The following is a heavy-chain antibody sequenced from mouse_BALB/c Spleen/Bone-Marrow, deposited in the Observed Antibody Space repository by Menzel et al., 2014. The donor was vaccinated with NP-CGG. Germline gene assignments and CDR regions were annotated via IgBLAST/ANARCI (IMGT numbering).Heavy chain of an antibody. D-gene: IGHD1-1*01. CDR1: GYAFTNYW. V-gene: IGHV1-54*01. Sequence: QVQLQQPGAELVRPGTSVKVSCKASGYAFTNYWIEWIKQRPGQGLEWIGVINPGSGGINYNEKFKGKATLTVDKSSSTAYMQLSSLTSDDSAVYFCARELVRGMDYWGQGTSVTVSS. J-gene: IGHJ4*01. CDR3: ARELVRGMDY. CDR2: INPGSGGI.